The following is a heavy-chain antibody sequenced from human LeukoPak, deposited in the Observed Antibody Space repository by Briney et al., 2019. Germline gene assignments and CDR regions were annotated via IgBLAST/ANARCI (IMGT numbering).Heavy chain of an antibody. CDR2: ISTTGRTT. CDR3: AGKPRDGYFDGRFDF. CDR1: GFIFSTYE. Sequence: GGSLRLSCAASGFIFSTYEVNWVRQAPGKGLEWVSYISTTGRTTYYADSVQGRFTMSRDNAKNSVLLQVNSLRADDAAVYYCAGKPRDGYFDGRFDFWGQGTLVTVSS. J-gene: IGHJ4*02. V-gene: IGHV3-48*03. D-gene: IGHD5-24*01.